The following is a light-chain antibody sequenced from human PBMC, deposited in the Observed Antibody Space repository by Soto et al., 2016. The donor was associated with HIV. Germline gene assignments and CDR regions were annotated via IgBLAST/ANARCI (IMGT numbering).Light chain of an antibody. CDR1: QAINSR. CDR3: QQTDSFPFT. Sequence: DIQMTQSPSSVSASVGDRVTITCRASQAINSRLAWYQQKPGKAPEVLITATYTLQAGVPSRLSGSASGGTGTDFTLTIDSLQPEDFATYYCQQTDSFPFTFGPGTKVNV. J-gene: IGKJ3*01. CDR2: ATY. V-gene: IGKV1-12*01.